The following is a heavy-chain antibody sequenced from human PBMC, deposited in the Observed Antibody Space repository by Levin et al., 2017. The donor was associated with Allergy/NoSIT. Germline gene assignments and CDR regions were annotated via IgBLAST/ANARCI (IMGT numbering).Heavy chain of an antibody. D-gene: IGHD1-26*01. Sequence: GESLKISCAASGFTFSSYAMHWVRQAPGKGLEWVAVISYDGSNKYYADSVKGRFTISRDNSKNTLYLQMNSLRAEDTAVYYCARGRSYQILFDYWGQGTLVTVSS. CDR2: ISYDGSNK. V-gene: IGHV3-30-3*01. CDR3: ARGRSYQILFDY. CDR1: GFTFSSYA. J-gene: IGHJ4*02.